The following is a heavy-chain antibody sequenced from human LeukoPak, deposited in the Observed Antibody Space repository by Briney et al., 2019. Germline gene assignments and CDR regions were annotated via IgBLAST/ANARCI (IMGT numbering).Heavy chain of an antibody. CDR1: GFTFSTYS. D-gene: IGHD6-13*01. CDR3: AREISGPLAAAGGYYYYYMDV. Sequence: GSLRLSCAASGFTFSTYSMNWVRQAPGKGLEWVSSISSSSSYIYYVDSVKGRFTISRDNAKNSLYLQMNSLRAEDTAVYYCAREISGPLAAAGGYYYYYMDVWGKGTTVTISS. V-gene: IGHV3-21*01. CDR2: ISSSSSYI. J-gene: IGHJ6*03.